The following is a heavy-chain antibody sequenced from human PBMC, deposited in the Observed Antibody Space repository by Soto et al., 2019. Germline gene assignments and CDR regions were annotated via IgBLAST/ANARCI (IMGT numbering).Heavy chain of an antibody. V-gene: IGHV3-48*02. CDR3: ARGRYVDWLLPDY. CDR2: ISSSSSTI. Sequence: EVQLVESGGGLVQPGGSLRLSCAASGFTFSSYSMNWVRQAPGKGLEWVSYISSSSSTIYYADSVKGRFTISRDNAKNSLYLQMTSLRDEDTAVYYCARGRYVDWLLPDYWGQGTLVTVSS. D-gene: IGHD3-9*01. J-gene: IGHJ4*02. CDR1: GFTFSSYS.